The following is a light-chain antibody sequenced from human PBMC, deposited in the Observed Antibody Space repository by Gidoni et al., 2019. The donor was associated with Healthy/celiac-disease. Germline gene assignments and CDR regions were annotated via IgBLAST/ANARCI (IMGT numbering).Light chain of an antibody. CDR3: QQYNNWPPEVT. V-gene: IGKV3-15*01. J-gene: IGKJ4*01. Sequence: EIVMTQPPAPLSVSPGESATLSCRASQSVSSNLAWYQQKPGQAPRLLIYVASTRATGIPARFSGSGSGTEFTLTISSLQSEDFAVYYCQQYNNWPPEVTFGGGTKVEIK. CDR1: QSVSSN. CDR2: VAS.